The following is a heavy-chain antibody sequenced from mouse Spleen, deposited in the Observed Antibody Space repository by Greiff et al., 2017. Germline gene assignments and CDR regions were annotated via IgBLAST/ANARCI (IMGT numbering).Heavy chain of an antibody. CDR1: GYSITSGYY. V-gene: IGHV3-6*01. CDR3: ARGGNYDMDY. D-gene: IGHD2-1*01. J-gene: IGHJ4*01. CDR2: ISYDGSN. Sequence: EVQLQESGPGLVKPSQSLSLTCSVTGYSITSGYYWNWIRQFPGNKLEWMGYISYDGSNNYNPSLKNRISITRDTSKNQFFLKLNSVTTEDTATYYCARGGNYDMDYWGQGTSVTVSS.